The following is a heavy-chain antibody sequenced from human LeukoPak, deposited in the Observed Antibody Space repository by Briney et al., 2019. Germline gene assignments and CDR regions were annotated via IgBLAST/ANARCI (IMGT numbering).Heavy chain of an antibody. CDR1: GGTFSSYA. D-gene: IGHD1-7*01. J-gene: IGHJ5*02. V-gene: IGHV1-69*04. Sequence: SVKVSCKASGGTFSSYAISWVRQAPGQGLEWMGRIIPIFGIANYAQKFQGRVTITADKSTSTAYVELSSLRSEDTAVYYCARDPTELELRPDNWFDPWGQGTLAPSPQ. CDR3: ARDPTELELRPDNWFDP. CDR2: IIPIFGIA.